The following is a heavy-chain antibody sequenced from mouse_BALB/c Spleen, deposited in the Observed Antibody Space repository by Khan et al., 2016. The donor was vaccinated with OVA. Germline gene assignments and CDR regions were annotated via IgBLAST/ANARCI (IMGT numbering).Heavy chain of an antibody. CDR1: GFTFSTYA. CDR2: ISSDGDYT. Sequence: DVHLVESGGGLVKPGGSLKLSCAASGFTFSTYAMSWVRQTPEKRLEWVATISSDGDYTYFPDNVTGRFTISRDNAKHTLCLQMTSLRSEDTAMYYCARSPYGNFAYWGQGTLVTVSA. D-gene: IGHD2-1*01. CDR3: ARSPYGNFAY. J-gene: IGHJ3*01. V-gene: IGHV5-9-3*01.